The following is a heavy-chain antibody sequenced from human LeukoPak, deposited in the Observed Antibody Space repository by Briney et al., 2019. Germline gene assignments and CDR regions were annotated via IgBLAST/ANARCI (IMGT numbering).Heavy chain of an antibody. D-gene: IGHD3-10*01. J-gene: IGHJ5*02. CDR1: GCSFTSYW. CDR3: ARHYYGSGSNNWFDP. V-gene: IGHV5-51*01. CDR2: IYPGDSDT. Sequence: GESLKISCKGSGCSFTSYWIGWVRQMPGKGLEWMGIIYPGDSDTRYSPSFQGQVTISADKSISTAYLQWSSLKASDTAMYYCARHYYGSGSNNWFDPWGQGTLVTVSS.